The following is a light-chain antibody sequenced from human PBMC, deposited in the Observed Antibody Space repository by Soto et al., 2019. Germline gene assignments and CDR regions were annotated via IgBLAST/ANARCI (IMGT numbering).Light chain of an antibody. CDR2: CAF. Sequence: DIVMTQSPDSLALSLGERATSNCKSSQTILYSSNNKNYLAWYQQKPGQPPKLLIYCAFTRESGVPVRFTGGGAGTDFTLTISSLQAEDVATYYCQQYFSAPLTFGGGTQVEIK. CDR3: QQYFSAPLT. J-gene: IGKJ4*01. V-gene: IGKV4-1*01. CDR1: QTILYSSNNKNY.